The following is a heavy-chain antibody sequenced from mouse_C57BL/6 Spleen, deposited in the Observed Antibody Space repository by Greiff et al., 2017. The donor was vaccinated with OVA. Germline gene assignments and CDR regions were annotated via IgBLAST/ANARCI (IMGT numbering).Heavy chain of an antibody. V-gene: IGHV3-6*01. Sequence: ESGPGLVKPSQSLSLTCSVTGYSITSGYYWNWIRQFPGNKLEWMGYISYDGSNNYNPSLKNRISITRDTSKNQFFLKLNSVTTEDTATYYCARGYGYDYAMDYWGQGTSVTVSS. CDR2: ISYDGSN. CDR1: GYSITSGYY. J-gene: IGHJ4*01. CDR3: ARGYGYDYAMDY. D-gene: IGHD2-2*01.